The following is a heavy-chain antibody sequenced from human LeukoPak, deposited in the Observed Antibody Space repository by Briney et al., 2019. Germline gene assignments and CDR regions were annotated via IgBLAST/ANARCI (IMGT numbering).Heavy chain of an antibody. D-gene: IGHD2-2*01. CDR1: GFTFSSYA. CDR2: ISGSGGST. Sequence: GSLRLSCAASGFTFSSYAVSWVRQAPGKGLEWVSAISGSGGSTYYADSVKGRFTISRDNSKNTLYLQMNSLRAEDTAVYYCAKDPLPYAQHRRHDYWGQGTLVTVSS. V-gene: IGHV3-23*01. CDR3: AKDPLPYAQHRRHDY. J-gene: IGHJ4*02.